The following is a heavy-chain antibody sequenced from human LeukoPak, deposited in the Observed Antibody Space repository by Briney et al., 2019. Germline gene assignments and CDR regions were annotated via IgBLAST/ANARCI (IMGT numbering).Heavy chain of an antibody. J-gene: IGHJ3*02. CDR3: TRDQRKYCSRTTCFVFDI. V-gene: IGHV3-23*01. CDR1: TFIFSDYA. D-gene: IGHD2-2*01. CDR2: ISGGGDAT. Sequence: GGSLRLSCAASTFIFSDYAMTWVRQAPVKGLEWVSTISGGGDATYYAHSVKGRFAVSRDNSKKTLYLQLNSLRAEDTAVYYCTRDQRKYCSRTTCFVFDIWGQGTVVSVSS.